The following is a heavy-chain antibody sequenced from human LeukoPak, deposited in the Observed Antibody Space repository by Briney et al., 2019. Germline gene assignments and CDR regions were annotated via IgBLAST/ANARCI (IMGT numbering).Heavy chain of an antibody. D-gene: IGHD3-10*01. V-gene: IGHV3-7*01. J-gene: IGHJ4*02. CDR1: GFTFSSYW. CDR2: IKQDGSEK. Sequence: GGSLRLSCAASGFTFSSYWMSWVRQAPGKGLEWVANIKQDGSEKYYVDSVKGRFTISRDNAKNSLYLQMNSLRAEDTAVYYCARVAAPEVRGVIISHFDYWGQGTLVTVSS. CDR3: ARVAAPEVRGVIISHFDY.